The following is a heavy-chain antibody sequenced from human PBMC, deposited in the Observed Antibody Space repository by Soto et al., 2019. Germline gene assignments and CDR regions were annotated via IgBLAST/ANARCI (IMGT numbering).Heavy chain of an antibody. J-gene: IGHJ4*02. CDR3: ARDAIAGAGAFDY. CDR1: GYTYCSYG. Sequence: QVQLVQSGAEVKKPGASVKVSCTASGYTYCSYGISWVRQAPGQGLEWLGWISAFNAKTNYAPKFQARVTLTTDASTSTAYMEWRGLRSDDTAVYFCARDAIAGAGAFDYWGQGALVIVSS. CDR2: ISAFNAKT. D-gene: IGHD6-19*01. V-gene: IGHV1-18*04.